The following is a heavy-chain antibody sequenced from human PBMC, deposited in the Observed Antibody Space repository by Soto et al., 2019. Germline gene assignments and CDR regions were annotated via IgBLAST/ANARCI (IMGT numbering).Heavy chain of an antibody. V-gene: IGHV1-69*02. J-gene: IGHJ4*02. D-gene: IGHD5-18*01. CDR2: IIPILGIA. Sequence: QVQLVQSGAEVKKPGSSVKVSCKASGGTFSSYTISWVRQAPGQGLEWMGRIIPILGIANYAQKFQGRVTITADKSTSTAYMELSSLRXEDTAVYYXXXDXDTAXVSGYWGQGTLVTVSS. CDR3: XXDXDTAXVSGY. CDR1: GGTFSSYT.